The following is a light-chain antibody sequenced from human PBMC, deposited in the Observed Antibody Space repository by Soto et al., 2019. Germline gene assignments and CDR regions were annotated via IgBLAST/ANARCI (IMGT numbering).Light chain of an antibody. Sequence: QAVVTQPPSASGTPGQRVTISCSGSSSNIGSNTVNWYQQLPGTAPKLLIYSNNQRPSGVPDRFSGSKSGTSASLAISGLQSEDEADYYCAAWDDSLNGRWVFGGGTKPPS. V-gene: IGLV1-44*01. CDR1: SSNIGSNT. CDR2: SNN. J-gene: IGLJ3*02. CDR3: AAWDDSLNGRWV.